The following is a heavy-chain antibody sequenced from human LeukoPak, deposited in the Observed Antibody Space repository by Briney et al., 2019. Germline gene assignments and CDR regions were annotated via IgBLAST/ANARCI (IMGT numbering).Heavy chain of an antibody. J-gene: IGHJ4*02. D-gene: IGHD4-11*01. CDR2: ISSSTSTI. CDR1: GFTFSSYS. Sequence: GGSPRLSCAASGFTFSSYSMNWVRQAPGKGLEWVSYISSSTSTIYYADSVKGRFTISRDSAKNSLYLQMNSLRAEDTAVYYCARDYSNYGGGFDYWGQGILVTVSS. V-gene: IGHV3-48*01. CDR3: ARDYSNYGGGFDY.